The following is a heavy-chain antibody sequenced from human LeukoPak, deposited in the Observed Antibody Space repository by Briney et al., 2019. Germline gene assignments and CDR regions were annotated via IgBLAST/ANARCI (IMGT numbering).Heavy chain of an antibody. CDR3: ARVGYTAMGYDDY. CDR1: GFTFSSYW. V-gene: IGHV3-74*01. CDR2: INSDRSST. D-gene: IGHD5-18*01. Sequence: GGTLRLSCAASGFTFSSYWMHWVRPATGEGLVWVSRINSDRSSTNYASSVKGRFTISRDNAKDTLYLQMNSLRAEDTAVYYCARVGYTAMGYDDYWGPGTLVTVSS. J-gene: IGHJ4*02.